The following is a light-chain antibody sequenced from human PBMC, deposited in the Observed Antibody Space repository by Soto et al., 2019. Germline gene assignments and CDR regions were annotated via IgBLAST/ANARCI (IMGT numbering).Light chain of an antibody. Sequence: QSVLTQPASVSGSPGQSITIFCTGTSSDVGSYNLVSWYQQHPGKAPKLMIYEGSKRPSGVSNRFSGSKSGNTASLTISGLQAEDEDDYYCRSYAGSSLGVFGGGTKLTVL. CDR2: EGS. V-gene: IGLV2-23*01. CDR3: RSYAGSSLGV. CDR1: SSDVGSYNL. J-gene: IGLJ2*01.